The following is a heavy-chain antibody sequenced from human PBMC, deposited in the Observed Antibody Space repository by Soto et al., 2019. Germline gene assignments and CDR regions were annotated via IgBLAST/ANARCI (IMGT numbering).Heavy chain of an antibody. V-gene: IGHV4-39*01. CDR2: IYYSGRT. CDR1: PVTSRGTCYR. Sequence: SGPLSLTYLVSPVTSRGTCYRCGVIHQPPGKGLEWIGGIYYSGRTYYNPSFKSRVTISIETSKNQFSLKLSSVTATDTAVYYCARQRTTVVTQAYFDHWGQGALVTVSS. D-gene: IGHD2-21*02. J-gene: IGHJ4*02. CDR3: ARQRTTVVTQAYFDH.